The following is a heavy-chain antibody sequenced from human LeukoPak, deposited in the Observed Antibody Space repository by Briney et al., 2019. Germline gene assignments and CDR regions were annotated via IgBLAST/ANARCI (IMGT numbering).Heavy chain of an antibody. D-gene: IGHD6-19*01. CDR2: IYYSGST. CDR3: ARDRSSSGVFFDH. CDR1: GGSISSYY. Sequence: SETLSLTCTVSGGSISSYYWSWIRQPPGKGLEWIGYIYYSGSTNYNPSLKSRVTISVDTSKNQFSLKLSSVTAADTAVYYCARDRSSSGVFFDHWGQGTLVTVSS. V-gene: IGHV4-59*01. J-gene: IGHJ4*02.